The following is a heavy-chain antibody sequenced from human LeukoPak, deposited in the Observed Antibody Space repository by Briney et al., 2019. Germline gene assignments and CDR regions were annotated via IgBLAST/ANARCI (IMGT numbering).Heavy chain of an antibody. CDR1: GYTFTNYG. CDR2: ISGYNGNT. D-gene: IGHD6-19*01. Sequence: GASVKVSCKASGYTFTNYGISWVRQAPGQGLEWMGWISGYNGNTNYAQKLQGRVTMTTDTSTSTAYMELRSLRSDDTAMYYCTGDSTGWYGIDYWGQGTLVTVSS. V-gene: IGHV1-18*01. CDR3: TGDSTGWYGIDY. J-gene: IGHJ4*02.